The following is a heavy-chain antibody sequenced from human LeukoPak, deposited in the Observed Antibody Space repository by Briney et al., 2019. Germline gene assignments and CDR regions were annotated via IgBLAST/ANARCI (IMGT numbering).Heavy chain of an antibody. J-gene: IGHJ4*02. Sequence: SETLSLTCSVSGASLSSYYWDWLRQSPGKGLEWIGYISDTGKTDSNPSLKSRVNISLDKSKKQFSLRLRSVTAADSALYYCATGYYEPFATRGPRILVTVSS. CDR1: GASLSSYY. CDR2: ISDTGKT. V-gene: IGHV4-59*01. D-gene: IGHD3-22*01. CDR3: ATGYYEPFAT.